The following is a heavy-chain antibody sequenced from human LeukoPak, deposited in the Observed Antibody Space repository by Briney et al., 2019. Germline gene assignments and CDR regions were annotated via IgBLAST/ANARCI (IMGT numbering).Heavy chain of an antibody. CDR2: IYYSGST. V-gene: IGHV4-39*07. CDR1: GGSISSSSYY. D-gene: IGHD1-26*01. J-gene: IGHJ6*03. CDR3: ARTGGSFYFYYYMDV. Sequence: SETLSLTCTVSGGSISSSSYYWGWIRQPPGKGLEWIGSIYYSGSTYYNPSLKSRVTISVDTSKNQFSLKLSSLTAADTAVYYCARTGGSFYFYYYMDVWGKGTTVTVSS.